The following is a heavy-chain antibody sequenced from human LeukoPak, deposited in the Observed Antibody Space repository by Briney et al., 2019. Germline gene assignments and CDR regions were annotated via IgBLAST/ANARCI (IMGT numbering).Heavy chain of an antibody. J-gene: IGHJ4*02. Sequence: GGSLRLSCAASGFTFSSYWMHWVRQAPGKGLVWVSRINSDGSSTSYADSVKGRFTISRDNAKNTLYLQMDSLRAEDTAVYYCARDYGYSYGHDFDYWGQGTLVTVSS. CDR1: GFTFSSYW. CDR3: ARDYGYSYGHDFDY. D-gene: IGHD5-18*01. V-gene: IGHV3-74*01. CDR2: INSDGSST.